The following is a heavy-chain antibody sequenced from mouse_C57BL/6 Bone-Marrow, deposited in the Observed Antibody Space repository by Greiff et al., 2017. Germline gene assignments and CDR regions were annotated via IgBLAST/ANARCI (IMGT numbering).Heavy chain of an antibody. D-gene: IGHD2-3*01. CDR2: IDPSDSYT. Sequence: VQLQQPGAELVMPGASVKLSCKASGYTFTSYWMHWVKQRPGQGLEWIGEIDPSDSYTNYNQKFKGKSTLTVDKSSSTAYMQLSSLTSEDSAVYYCARGGYLAWFAYWDQGTLVTVSA. J-gene: IGHJ3*01. V-gene: IGHV1-69*01. CDR1: GYTFTSYW. CDR3: ARGGYLAWFAY.